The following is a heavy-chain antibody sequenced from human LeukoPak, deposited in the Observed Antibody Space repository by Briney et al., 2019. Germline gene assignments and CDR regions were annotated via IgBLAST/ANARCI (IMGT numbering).Heavy chain of an antibody. CDR2: INHSGST. D-gene: IGHD4-11*01. CDR1: GVSIASRNW. V-gene: IGHV4-4*02. Sequence: SETLSLTCTVSGVSIASRNWWGWIRQPPGKGLEWIGEINHSGSTNYNPSLKSRVTISVDTSKNQFSLKLSSVTAADTAVYYCARGKGEETTVTQPNWFDPWGQGTLVTVSS. J-gene: IGHJ5*02. CDR3: ARGKGEETTVTQPNWFDP.